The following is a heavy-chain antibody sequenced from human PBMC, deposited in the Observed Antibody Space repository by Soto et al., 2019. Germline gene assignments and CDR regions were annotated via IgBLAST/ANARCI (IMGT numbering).Heavy chain of an antibody. J-gene: IGHJ6*03. CDR2: IYPGDSDT. CDR1: GYSFTSYW. V-gene: IGHV5-51*01. Sequence: GESLKISCKGSGYSFTSYWIGWVRQMPGKGLEWMGIIYPGDSDTRYSPSFQGQVTISADKSISTAYLQWSSLKASDTAMYYCARHPHNWNYGGKNYYYYYMDVWGKGTTVTVSS. CDR3: ARHPHNWNYGGKNYYYYYMDV. D-gene: IGHD1-7*01.